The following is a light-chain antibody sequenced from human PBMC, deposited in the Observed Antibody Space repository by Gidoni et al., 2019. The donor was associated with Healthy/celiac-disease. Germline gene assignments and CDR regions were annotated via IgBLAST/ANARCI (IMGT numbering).Light chain of an antibody. CDR1: QSVGSY. V-gene: IGKV3-11*01. Sequence: EIVLTQPPATLSLAPGERATLSCRASQSVGSYLAWYQQKPGQAPRLLIYDASNRATGIPARFSGRGSGTDFTLTISSLEPEDFAVYYCQQRSNWPPITFGQXTRLEIK. CDR3: QQRSNWPPIT. J-gene: IGKJ5*01. CDR2: DAS.